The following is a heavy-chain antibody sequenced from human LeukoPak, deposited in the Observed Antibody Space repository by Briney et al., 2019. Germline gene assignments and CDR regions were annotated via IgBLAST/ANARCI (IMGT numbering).Heavy chain of an antibody. V-gene: IGHV1-46*01. Sequence: GASVKVSCKAPGYTFTSNYIHWVRQAPGRGLEWMGMIYPRDGSTSYAQKFQGRVTVTRDTSTSTVHMELSGLRSEDTAVYYCARDQEGFDYWGQGTLVTVSS. CDR2: IYPRDGST. CDR3: ARDQEGFDY. J-gene: IGHJ4*02. CDR1: GYTFTSNY.